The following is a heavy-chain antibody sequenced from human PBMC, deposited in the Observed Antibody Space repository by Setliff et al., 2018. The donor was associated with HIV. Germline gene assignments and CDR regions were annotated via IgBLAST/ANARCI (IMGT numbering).Heavy chain of an antibody. CDR3: ARRGMIVVVFDY. D-gene: IGHD3-22*01. CDR1: GGSFSGYY. V-gene: IGHV4-34*01. CDR2: INHSGST. J-gene: IGHJ4*02. Sequence: ASETLSLTCAVFGGSFSGYYWSWIRQPPGKGLEWIGDINHSGSTNYNPSLKSRVTISVNTSKNQFSLKLRSVTAADTAVYYCARRGMIVVVFDYWGQGTLVTVSS.